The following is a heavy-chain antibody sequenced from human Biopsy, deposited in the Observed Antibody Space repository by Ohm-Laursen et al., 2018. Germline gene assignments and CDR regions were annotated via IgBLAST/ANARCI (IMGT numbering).Heavy chain of an antibody. D-gene: IGHD6-19*01. Sequence: SLRLSCSASGFTFANYAMNWVRQAPGKGLEWVSGISWNSGSVVYADSVKGRFTISRDNAKNSLYLQMHSLRAEDTAFYYCAKASGYSSCWPIDYWGQGNLVTVSS. CDR1: GFTFANYA. V-gene: IGHV3-9*01. CDR2: ISWNSGSV. J-gene: IGHJ4*02. CDR3: AKASGYSSCWPIDY.